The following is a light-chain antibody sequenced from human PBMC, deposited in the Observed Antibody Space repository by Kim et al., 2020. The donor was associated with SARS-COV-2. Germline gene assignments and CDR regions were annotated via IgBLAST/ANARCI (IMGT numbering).Light chain of an antibody. J-gene: IGLJ2*01. CDR2: DDS. V-gene: IGLV3-21*03. CDR3: QVWDSSSDHVV. CDR1: NIGSKS. Sequence: PWKTARITCGGNNIGSKSVHWYQQKPGQAPVLVIYDDSDRTSGIPERFCGANSGNTATLTISRVEAGDEADYYCQVWDSSSDHVVFGGGTQLTVL.